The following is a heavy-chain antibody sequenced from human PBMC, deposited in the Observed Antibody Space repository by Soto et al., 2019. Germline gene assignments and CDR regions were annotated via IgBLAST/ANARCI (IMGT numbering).Heavy chain of an antibody. J-gene: IGHJ4*02. CDR1: GGYISNFY. Sequence: PSATLSVTWTVSGGYISNFYWSWIRQPPGKGLEWIGYISYSGNTNYNPSLKSRVSISVDTSKNQLSLNLTSVTAADTAVYYCARAPMVLSRSYFDSWGQGTPVTVSS. D-gene: IGHD2-8*01. V-gene: IGHV4-59*01. CDR2: ISYSGNT. CDR3: ARAPMVLSRSYFDS.